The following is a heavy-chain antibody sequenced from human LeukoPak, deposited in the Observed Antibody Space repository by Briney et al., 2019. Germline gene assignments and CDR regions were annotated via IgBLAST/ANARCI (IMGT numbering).Heavy chain of an antibody. J-gene: IGHJ4*02. Sequence: SQTLSLTCAISGDSVSSNSAAWNWIRQSPSRGLEWLGRTYYRSKWYNDYAVSVKSRITINPDTSKNQFSLQLNSVTAADTAVYYCARVLVLRYFDWLSTPLYYFDYWGQGTLVTVSS. D-gene: IGHD3-9*01. CDR1: GDSVSSNSAA. CDR2: TYYRSKWYN. V-gene: IGHV6-1*01. CDR3: ARVLVLRYFDWLSTPLYYFDY.